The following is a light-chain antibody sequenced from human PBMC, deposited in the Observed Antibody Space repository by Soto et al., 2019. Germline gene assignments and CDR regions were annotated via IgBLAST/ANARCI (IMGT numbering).Light chain of an antibody. CDR2: FGS. J-gene: IGKJ3*01. Sequence: EIVMTQSPLTLPVTPGEPASISCRSSQSLLYNNTYNYLDWYVQKPGQSPQLLIYFGSNRAPGVPSRFSGSGSGTDFTFTISSLQPEDIATYFCHQYDNLSQTFGPGTKVDI. V-gene: IGKV2-28*01. CDR3: HQYDNLSQT. CDR1: QSLLYNNTYNY.